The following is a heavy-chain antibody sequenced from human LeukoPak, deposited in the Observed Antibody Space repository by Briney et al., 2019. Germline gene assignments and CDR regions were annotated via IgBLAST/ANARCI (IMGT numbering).Heavy chain of an antibody. CDR3: ARAEVTVPGGDY. D-gene: IGHD2-8*02. Sequence: PGGSLRLSCVASGFGPTTYWMSWVRQAPGKGLEWVANIKQDGSAKYYVDSVKSRFTISRDNARNSLYLQMNSLRAEDTAVYYCARAEVTVPGGDYWGQGTLVTVSS. J-gene: IGHJ4*02. CDR2: IKQDGSAK. V-gene: IGHV3-7*01. CDR1: GFGPTTYW.